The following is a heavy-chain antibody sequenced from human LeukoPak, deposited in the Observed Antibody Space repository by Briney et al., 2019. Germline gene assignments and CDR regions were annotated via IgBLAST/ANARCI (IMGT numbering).Heavy chain of an antibody. Sequence: PSETLSLTCIGSSDSVNTYYCSWIRQPPGKGLGWLGYIYYGGSTKYNPSLKSRVTISLDTSKNQFSLKLTSVTAADTAVYYCAISNTVRRPFFDPWGPGTLVTVSS. CDR1: SDSVNTYY. CDR3: AISNTVRRPFFDP. CDR2: IYYGGST. V-gene: IGHV4-59*02. D-gene: IGHD4-11*01. J-gene: IGHJ5*02.